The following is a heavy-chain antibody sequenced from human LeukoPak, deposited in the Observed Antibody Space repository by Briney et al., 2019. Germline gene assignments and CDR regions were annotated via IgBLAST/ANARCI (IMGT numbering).Heavy chain of an antibody. D-gene: IGHD3-22*01. CDR1: GFTFSSYG. CDR3: AKALYYYDSSGIDYYYGMDV. J-gene: IGHJ6*02. V-gene: IGHV3-30*18. CDR2: ISYDGSNK. Sequence: GGSLRLSCAASGFTFSSYGMHWVRQAPGKGLEWVAVISYDGSNKYYADSVKGRFTISRDNSKNTLYLQMNSLRAEDTAVYYCAKALYYYDSSGIDYYYGMDVWGQGTTVTVSS.